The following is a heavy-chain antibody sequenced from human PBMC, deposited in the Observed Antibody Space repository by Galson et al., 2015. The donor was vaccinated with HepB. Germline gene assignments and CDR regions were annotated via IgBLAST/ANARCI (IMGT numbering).Heavy chain of an antibody. CDR1: GFTFSSYA. J-gene: IGHJ3*02. D-gene: IGHD6-19*01. CDR3: PRDRSGSGWYRGAFDI. Sequence: SLRLSCAASGFTFSSYAIDWVRQAPGKGLEYVSGISSQGVSTYYANSVKGRFTISRDNSKNTVYLQMGSLRAEDMAVYYCPRDRSGSGWYRGAFDIWGQGTVVTVSS. CDR2: ISSQGVST. V-gene: IGHV3-64*01.